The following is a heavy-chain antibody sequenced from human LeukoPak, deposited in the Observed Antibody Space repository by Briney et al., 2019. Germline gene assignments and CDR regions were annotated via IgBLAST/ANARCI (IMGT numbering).Heavy chain of an antibody. J-gene: IGHJ6*02. CDR1: GFTFSDSG. D-gene: IGHD3-22*01. Sequence: GGSLRLSCAASGFTFSDSGMVWVRQAPGKGLEWVSFVSRSGTTKHFVDSVEGRFTISRDNAKNSLYLQMSSLRPEDTAVYYWGRDSNDYDISCYMWDKWLDVSG. CDR3: GRDSNDYDISCYMWDKWLDV. CDR2: VSRSGTTK. V-gene: IGHV3-48*03.